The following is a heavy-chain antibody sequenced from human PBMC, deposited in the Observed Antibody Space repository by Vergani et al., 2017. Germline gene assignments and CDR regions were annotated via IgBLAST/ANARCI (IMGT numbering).Heavy chain of an antibody. J-gene: IGHJ4*02. CDR1: GYSLTELT. V-gene: IGHV1-24*01. CDR2: FDPEHGEV. CDR3: SIMTDYYDSRGYYLYY. D-gene: IGHD3-22*01. Sequence: QVQLVQSGSEVRKPGASVKVSCQVSGYSLTELTIHWVRQAPGKGLEWMGGFDPEHGEVTFAHHIQGRVTMTEDRSTDTAYMELSSLRPEDTSLYYCSIMTDYYDSRGYYLYYCVQGTLVTVSS.